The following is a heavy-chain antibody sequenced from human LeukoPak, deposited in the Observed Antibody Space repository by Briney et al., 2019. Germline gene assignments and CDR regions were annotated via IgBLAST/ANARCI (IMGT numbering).Heavy chain of an antibody. D-gene: IGHD1-26*01. V-gene: IGHV3-21*01. CDR2: ISSSSSYI. CDR1: GFTFSSYS. J-gene: IGHJ5*02. CDR3: ARGRKYSGSYFINP. Sequence: PGGSLRLSCAASGFTFSSYSMNWVRQAPGKGLEWVSSISSSSSYIYYADSVKGRFTISRDNAKNSLYLQMNSLRAEDTAVYYCARGRKYSGSYFINPWGQGTLVTVSS.